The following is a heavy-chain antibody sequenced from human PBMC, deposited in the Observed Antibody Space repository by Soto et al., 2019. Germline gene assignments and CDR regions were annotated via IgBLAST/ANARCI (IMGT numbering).Heavy chain of an antibody. Sequence: PSETLSLTCTVSGGSISSYYWSWIRQPPGKGLEWIGYIYYSGSTNYNPSLKSRVTISVDTSKNQFSLKLSSVTAADTAVYYCASHAYDFWSGYYPLDGWGQGTTVTVSS. CDR2: IYYSGST. J-gene: IGHJ6*02. D-gene: IGHD3-3*01. V-gene: IGHV4-59*01. CDR1: GGSISSYY. CDR3: ASHAYDFWSGYYPLDG.